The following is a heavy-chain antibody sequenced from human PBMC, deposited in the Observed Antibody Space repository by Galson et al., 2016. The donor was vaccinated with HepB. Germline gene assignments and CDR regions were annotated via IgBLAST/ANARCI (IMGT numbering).Heavy chain of an antibody. CDR3: WSGYNSGI. CDR2: VNEDGSGT. Sequence: SLRLSCAASGFRFSAYWMAWVRQAPGKGLEYVANVNEDGSGTQYMDSAKGRSTISRDNAKNSVGLQMNSLRAEDTALYYCWSGYNSGIWGQGTRVTVSS. J-gene: IGHJ3*02. V-gene: IGHV3-7*01. D-gene: IGHD6-19*01. CDR1: GFRFSAYW.